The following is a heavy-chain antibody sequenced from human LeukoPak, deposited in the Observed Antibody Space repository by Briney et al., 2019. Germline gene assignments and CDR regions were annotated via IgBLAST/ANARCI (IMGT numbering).Heavy chain of an antibody. V-gene: IGHV3-23*01. CDR1: GFTFSSYA. Sequence: GESLRLSCAASGFTFSSYAMSWVRQAPGRGLEWVSAISGSGGSTYYADSVKGRFTISRDNSKNTLYLQMNSLRAEDTAVYYCAKGPPLGYYYMDVWGKGTTVTVSS. CDR3: AKGPPLGYYYMDV. J-gene: IGHJ6*03. CDR2: ISGSGGST.